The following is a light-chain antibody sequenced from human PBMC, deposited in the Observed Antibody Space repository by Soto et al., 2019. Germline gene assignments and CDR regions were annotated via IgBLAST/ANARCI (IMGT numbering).Light chain of an antibody. CDR3: QQYGDSPLT. J-gene: IGKJ3*01. Sequence: EILLTQSPSTLSLSPGEGVTLSCRASQSVTVNSLAWYQQKPGQAPRLLIYAASTRAAAVPDRFTGSGSGTDFALTINRLEPEDLGVYYCQQYGDSPLTSGPGTKVDIK. V-gene: IGKV3-20*01. CDR1: QSVTVNS. CDR2: AAS.